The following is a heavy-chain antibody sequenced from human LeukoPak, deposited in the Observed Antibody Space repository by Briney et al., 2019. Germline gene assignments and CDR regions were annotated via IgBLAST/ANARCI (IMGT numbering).Heavy chain of an antibody. CDR3: ARGRTTFDH. V-gene: IGHV1-18*01. Sequence: GASVTVSCKASGYTFNSYGISWVRQAPGQGLEWMGWISANNGNTNYAQSLQGRVTMTSDTSTSTAYMELRSLTSDDTAIYFCARGRTTFDHWGQGTLVTVSS. D-gene: IGHD4-17*01. CDR2: ISANNGNT. J-gene: IGHJ4*02. CDR1: GYTFNSYG.